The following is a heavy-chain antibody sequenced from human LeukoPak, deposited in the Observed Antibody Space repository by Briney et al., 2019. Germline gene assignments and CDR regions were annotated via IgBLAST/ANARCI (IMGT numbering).Heavy chain of an antibody. D-gene: IGHD3-22*01. CDR2: IKQDGSEK. J-gene: IGHJ4*02. CDR1: GFTFSDYY. Sequence: GGSLRLSCAASGFTFSDYYMSWVRQAPGKGLEWVANIKQDGSEKYYVDSVKGRFTISRDNAKNSLYLQMNSLRAEDTAVYYCARGDYYDSSGYYYFDYWGQGTLVTVSS. V-gene: IGHV3-7*01. CDR3: ARGDYYDSSGYYYFDY.